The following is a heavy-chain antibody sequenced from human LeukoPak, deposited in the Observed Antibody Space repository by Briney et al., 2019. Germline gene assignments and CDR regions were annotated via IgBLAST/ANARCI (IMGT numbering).Heavy chain of an antibody. CDR2: IGSSGSTI. V-gene: IGHV3-48*03. J-gene: IGHJ4*02. CDR3: ASSSSWYDY. D-gene: IGHD6-13*01. CDR1: GFTFSSYE. Sequence: GGSLRLSCAASGFTFSSYEMNWVRQAPGKGLEWVSYIGSSGSTIYYADSVKGRFTISRDNAKNSLYLQMNSLRAEDTAVYYCASSSSWYDYWGQGTLVTVSS.